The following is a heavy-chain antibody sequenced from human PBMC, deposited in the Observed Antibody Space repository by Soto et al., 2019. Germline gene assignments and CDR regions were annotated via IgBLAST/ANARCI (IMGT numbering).Heavy chain of an antibody. V-gene: IGHV6-1*01. CDR2: TYYRSRWYN. Sequence: SQTLSLTCAISGGSVSSNSAAWNWMRLSPSRGFEWLARTYYRSRWYNDYAVSVRSRITVNPDTSKNQFSLQLTSVTPEDTAVFYCARGRSDSSHFYYYMNVWGKGTTVTVSS. D-gene: IGHD6-13*01. CDR1: GGSVSSNSAA. CDR3: ARGRSDSSHFYYYMNV. J-gene: IGHJ6*03.